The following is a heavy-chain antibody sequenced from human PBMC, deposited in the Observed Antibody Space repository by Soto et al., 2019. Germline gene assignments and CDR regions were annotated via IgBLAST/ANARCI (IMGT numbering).Heavy chain of an antibody. Sequence: GGSLRLSCAASGFTFSDYYMSWIRQAPGKGLEWVSYISSSSYTNYADSVKGRFTISRDNAKNSLYLQMNSLRAEDTAVYYCARGGYYDNNWVKLRHYGLDVWGQGTSVTAP. J-gene: IGHJ6*02. D-gene: IGHD3-16*01. CDR1: GFTFSDYY. V-gene: IGHV3-11*05. CDR2: ISSSSYT. CDR3: ARGGYYDNNWVKLRHYGLDV.